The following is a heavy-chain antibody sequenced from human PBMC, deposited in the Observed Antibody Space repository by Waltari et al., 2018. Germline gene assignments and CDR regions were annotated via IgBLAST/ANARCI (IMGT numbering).Heavy chain of an antibody. CDR3: ARRRFGYGMDV. D-gene: IGHD3-3*01. V-gene: IGHV1-69*01. Sequence: QVQLVQSGAEGRKPGSSVKVSCKASGGTFRSYAIRWVRQAPGQGLEWMGGIIPIFGTANYAQKFQGRVTITADESTSTAYMELSSLRSEDTAVYYCARRRFGYGMDVWGQGTTVTVSS. CDR1: GGTFRSYA. CDR2: IIPIFGTA. J-gene: IGHJ6*02.